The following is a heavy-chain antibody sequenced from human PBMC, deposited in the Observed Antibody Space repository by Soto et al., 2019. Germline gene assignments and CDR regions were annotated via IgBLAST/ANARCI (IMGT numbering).Heavy chain of an antibody. D-gene: IGHD6-25*01. J-gene: IGHJ4*02. Sequence: SETLSLTCTVSGGSISSSSYYWGWIRQPPGKGLEWIGSIYYSGSTYYNPSLKSRVTISVDTSKNQFSLKLSSVTAADRAVYYCSSGPSYSNGYKRFDYLGQGTLVTVSS. V-gene: IGHV4-39*01. CDR2: IYYSGST. CDR3: SSGPSYSNGYKRFDY. CDR1: GGSISSSSYY.